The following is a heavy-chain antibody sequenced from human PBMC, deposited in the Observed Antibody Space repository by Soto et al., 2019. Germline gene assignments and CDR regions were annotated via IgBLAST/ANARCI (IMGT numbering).Heavy chain of an antibody. Sequence: GGSLRLSCSASGFKFINYAMSWFRQAPGKGLEWVSLISATGGGTYYADSVKGRFTISRDNSHNTLYLQVHSLTAEDTAVYYCAKDRRAGGNSAFYFDFWGQGAQVTVSS. V-gene: IGHV3-23*01. CDR1: GFKFINYA. D-gene: IGHD3-16*01. J-gene: IGHJ4*02. CDR2: ISATGGGT. CDR3: AKDRRAGGNSAFYFDF.